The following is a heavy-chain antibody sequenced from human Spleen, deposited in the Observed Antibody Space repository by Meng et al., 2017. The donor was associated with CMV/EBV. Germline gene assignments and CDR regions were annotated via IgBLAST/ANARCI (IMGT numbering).Heavy chain of an antibody. D-gene: IGHD2-21*01. V-gene: IGHV3-11*01. Sequence: GESLKISCAASGFSFSDYYMSWIRQAPGKGLEWISYISGGGSTIYYADSVKGRFTISRDNAKNSLYLQMNSRRAEDTALYYCASVSGYCGGDCYAFAYWGQGTLVTVSS. J-gene: IGHJ4*02. CDR2: ISGGGSTI. CDR1: GFSFSDYY. CDR3: ASVSGYCGGDCYAFAY.